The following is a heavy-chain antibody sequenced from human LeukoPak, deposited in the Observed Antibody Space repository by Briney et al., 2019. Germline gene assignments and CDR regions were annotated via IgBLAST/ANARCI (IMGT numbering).Heavy chain of an antibody. J-gene: IGHJ5*02. CDR2: IIPILGIA. V-gene: IGHV1-69*04. CDR3: ARDPDSSGWYVWFDP. CDR1: GGTFSSYA. D-gene: IGHD6-19*01. Sequence: ASVKVSCKASGGTFSSYAISWVRQAPGQGLEWMGRIIPILGIANYAQKFQGRVTITAGKSTSTAYMELSSLRSEDTAVYYCARDPDSSGWYVWFDPWGQGTLVTVSS.